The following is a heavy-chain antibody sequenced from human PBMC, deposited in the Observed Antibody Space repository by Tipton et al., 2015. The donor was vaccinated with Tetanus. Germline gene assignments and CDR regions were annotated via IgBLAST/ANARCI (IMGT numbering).Heavy chain of an antibody. V-gene: IGHV1-18*01. J-gene: IGHJ4*02. CDR1: VYDFSNYG. CDR3: ARVPTNPLAVDRPTDY. CDR2: ISVYNGNT. D-gene: IGHD6-19*01. Sequence: QSGAEVKKPGASVKVSCRASVYDFSNYGISWVRQAPGQGLEWLGWISVYNGNTNYGQKVQGRVTLTTDTPTNTAYMELRSLRSDDTAVYYCARVPTNPLAVDRPTDYWGQGTLVTVSS.